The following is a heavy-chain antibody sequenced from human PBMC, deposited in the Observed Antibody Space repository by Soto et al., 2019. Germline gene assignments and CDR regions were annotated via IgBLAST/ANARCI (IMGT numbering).Heavy chain of an antibody. Sequence: SETLTLTCTVSGGSISSYYWSWIRQPPGKGLEWFGYIYYSGSTNYNPSLESRVTISVDTSKNQFSLKLSSVTAADTAVYYCARGDYYYFMDVWGKGTTVTVSS. CDR1: GGSISSYY. CDR2: IYYSGST. CDR3: ARGDYYYFMDV. J-gene: IGHJ6*03. V-gene: IGHV4-59*01.